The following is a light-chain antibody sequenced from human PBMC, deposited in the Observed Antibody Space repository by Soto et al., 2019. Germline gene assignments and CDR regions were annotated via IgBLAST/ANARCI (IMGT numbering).Light chain of an antibody. J-gene: IGKJ1*01. CDR2: KAS. CDR3: QQYNSYSPT. Sequence: DIQMTQSPSTLSASVGDRVTISCRASQSISTWLAWYQQEPGKAPKLLIHKASSLQSGVPSRFSGSGSGTDFTLNISSVHPDDFATYYCQQYNSYSPTFGQGTKVDIK. V-gene: IGKV1-5*03. CDR1: QSISTW.